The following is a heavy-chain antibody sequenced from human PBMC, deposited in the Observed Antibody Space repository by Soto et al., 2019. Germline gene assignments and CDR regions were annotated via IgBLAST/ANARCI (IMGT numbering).Heavy chain of an antibody. Sequence: QVQLVESGGGVVQPGRSLRLSCAASGFTFSSYGMHWVRQAPGKGLEWVAVISYDGSNKYYADSVKGRFTISRDNSKNTLYLQMNSLRAEDTAVYYCAKDPFPPIAVASPYWGQGTLVTVSS. D-gene: IGHD6-19*01. CDR3: AKDPFPPIAVASPY. V-gene: IGHV3-30*18. CDR1: GFTFSSYG. CDR2: ISYDGSNK. J-gene: IGHJ4*02.